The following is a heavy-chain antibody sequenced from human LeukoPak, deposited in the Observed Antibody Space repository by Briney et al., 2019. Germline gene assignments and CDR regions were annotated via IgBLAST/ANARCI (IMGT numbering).Heavy chain of an antibody. Sequence: SETLSLTCTVSGGPISSYYWSWIRQPPGKGLEWIGYIYYSGSTNYNPSLKSRVTISVDTSKNQFSLKLSSVTAADTAVYYCARAHCSSTSCYAGSWFDPWGQGTLVTVSS. J-gene: IGHJ5*02. D-gene: IGHD2-2*01. V-gene: IGHV4-59*01. CDR1: GGPISSYY. CDR3: ARAHCSSTSCYAGSWFDP. CDR2: IYYSGST.